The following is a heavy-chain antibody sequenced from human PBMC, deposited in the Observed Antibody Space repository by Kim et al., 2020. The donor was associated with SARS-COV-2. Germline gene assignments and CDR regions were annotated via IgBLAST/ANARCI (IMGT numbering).Heavy chain of an antibody. CDR1: GFTFSNYA. V-gene: IGHV3-23*01. CDR2: IRGSGGST. CDR3: AKSNIFCGGDCYSGHYYGRDF. Sequence: GGSLRLSCADSGFTFSNYAMSWVRQAPGKGLEWVSGIRGSGGSTFYADSLKGRFTISRDNSKNTLYLQMNSLRAEDTAVYYCAKSNIFCGGDCYSGHYYGRDFGGQGATAAVPS. D-gene: IGHD2-21*02. J-gene: IGHJ6*02.